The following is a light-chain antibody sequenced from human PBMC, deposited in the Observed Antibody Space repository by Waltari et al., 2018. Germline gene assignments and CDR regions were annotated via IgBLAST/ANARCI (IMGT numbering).Light chain of an antibody. J-gene: IGLJ1*01. CDR3: QSADSSGTYDV. CDR2: KDT. CDR1: ALPKQF. Sequence: SYELTQPPPVSVSPGQTARITCSGDALPKQFAYWYQKKPGQAPVLVMYKDTERPSGIPERFSGSSSGTTVTLTISGAQAEDEADYHCQSADSSGTYDVFGTGTKVTVL. V-gene: IGLV3-25*03.